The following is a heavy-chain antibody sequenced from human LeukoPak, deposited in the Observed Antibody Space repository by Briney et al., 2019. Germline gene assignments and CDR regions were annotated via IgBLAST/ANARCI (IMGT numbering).Heavy chain of an antibody. CDR1: GVSINTCCYY. J-gene: IGHJ4*02. V-gene: IGHV4-61*01. Sequence: PSETLSLTCDVSGVSINTCCYYWTWIRQPPGKGLELIGYKYYSGSTRYNSSLRSRLTISLDSSKNQFSLRLTSVTAADTAVYYCARGRSYGFDFDSWGPGTLVIVSS. CDR2: KYYSGST. CDR3: ARGRSYGFDFDS. D-gene: IGHD5-18*01.